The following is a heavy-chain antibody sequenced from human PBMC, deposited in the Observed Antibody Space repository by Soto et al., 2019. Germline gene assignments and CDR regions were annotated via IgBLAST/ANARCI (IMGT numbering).Heavy chain of an antibody. CDR1: GFSLSTSGVG. V-gene: IGHV2-5*02. D-gene: IGHD3-10*01. CDR3: AHYGSGSSGSYYTLAPYFFDY. Sequence: QITLKESGPTLVKPTQTLTLTCTFSGFSLSTSGVGVGWIRQPPGKALEWLALIYWDDDKRYRPSLKSRLTITKDTSKNQVVLTMTNMDPADTATYYCAHYGSGSSGSYYTLAPYFFDYWGQGTLVTVSS. CDR2: IYWDDDK. J-gene: IGHJ4*02.